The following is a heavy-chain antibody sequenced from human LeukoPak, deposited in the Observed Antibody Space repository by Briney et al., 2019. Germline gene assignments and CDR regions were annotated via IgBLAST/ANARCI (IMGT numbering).Heavy chain of an antibody. Sequence: GGSLRLSCAASGFTFSSYAMSWVRQAPGKGLEWVSAISGSGGSTYYADSVKGRFTISRDNSKNTLYLQMDSLRAEDTAVYYCARDQTYDSSGYYHYWGQGTLVTVSS. CDR3: ARDQTYDSSGYYHY. CDR2: ISGSGGST. CDR1: GFTFSSYA. J-gene: IGHJ4*02. V-gene: IGHV3-23*01. D-gene: IGHD3-22*01.